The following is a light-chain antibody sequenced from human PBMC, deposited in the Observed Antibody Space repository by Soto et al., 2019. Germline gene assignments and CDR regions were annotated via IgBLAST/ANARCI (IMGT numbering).Light chain of an antibody. CDR3: QQLETYPLT. J-gene: IGKJ5*01. V-gene: IGKV1-13*02. CDR2: DVF. Sequence: IQVTQSPSSLSASVGDTVTITCRASQGISSAFAWYQQKPGKVPRLLIYDVFNLQSGVPSRFSGSGSGTDFTLTISRLQPEDFATYYCQQLETYPLTFGQGTRLEIK. CDR1: QGISSA.